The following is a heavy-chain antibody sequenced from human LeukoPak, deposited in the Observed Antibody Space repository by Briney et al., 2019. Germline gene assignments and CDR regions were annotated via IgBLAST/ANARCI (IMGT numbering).Heavy chain of an antibody. J-gene: IGHJ2*01. CDR3: ARVYCSSTSCYTLSWYFDL. Sequence: PSETLSLTCAVYGGSFSGYYWSWIRQPPGKGLEWIGEINHSGSTNYNPSLKSRVTISVDTSKNQFSLKLSPVTAADTAVYYCARVYCSSTSCYTLSWYFDLWGRGTLVTVSS. V-gene: IGHV4-34*01. CDR1: GGSFSGYY. CDR2: INHSGST. D-gene: IGHD2-2*02.